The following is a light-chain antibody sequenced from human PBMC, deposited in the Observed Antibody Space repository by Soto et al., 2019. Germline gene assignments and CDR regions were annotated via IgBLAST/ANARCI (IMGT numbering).Light chain of an antibody. V-gene: IGLV1-44*01. J-gene: IGLJ2*01. CDR3: ATWDDSLSGVV. CDR1: SSNIGSNA. CDR2: TND. Sequence: QSVLTQPPSASGTPGQRVTISCSGSSSNIGSNAVTWYRQLPGTAPKLLIHTNDQRPSGVPDRFSGSQSGTSASLAISGLQSEDEAEYYCATWDDSLSGVVFGGGTQLTVL.